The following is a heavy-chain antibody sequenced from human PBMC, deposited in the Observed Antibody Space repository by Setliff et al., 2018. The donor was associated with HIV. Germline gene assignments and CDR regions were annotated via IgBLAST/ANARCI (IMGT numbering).Heavy chain of an antibody. J-gene: IGHJ4*02. Sequence: PGESLKISCKGSGYSFTNYWIGWVRQMPGKGLEWMGIIYPGDSDTRYSPSFQGQVTISADKSINTAYLQWTTLKASDSAMYYCARPRGNDYAGSGFDNWGQGTLVTVSS. CDR1: GYSFTNYW. CDR3: ARPRGNDYAGSGFDN. CDR2: IYPGDSDT. V-gene: IGHV5-51*01. D-gene: IGHD2-2*01.